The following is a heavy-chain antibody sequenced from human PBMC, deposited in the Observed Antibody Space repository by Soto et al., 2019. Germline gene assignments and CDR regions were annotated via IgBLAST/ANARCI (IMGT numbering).Heavy chain of an antibody. Sequence: PSETLSLTCTVSGGSITSYYCSWIRQVPGKGPEWIGYISYSGTTNYNPSLKSRVTMSVDTSKNQFSLKLNSVTAADTAVYYCSRGILVWGQGALVTSPQ. CDR1: GGSITSYY. J-gene: IGHJ4*02. D-gene: IGHD5-18*01. CDR2: ISYSGTT. V-gene: IGHV4-59*01. CDR3: SRGILV.